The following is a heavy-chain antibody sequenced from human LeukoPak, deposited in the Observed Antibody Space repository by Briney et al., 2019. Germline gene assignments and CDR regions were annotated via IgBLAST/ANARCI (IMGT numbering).Heavy chain of an antibody. J-gene: IGHJ4*02. CDR3: AKDRGYSGSYLDY. Sequence: AGGSLRLSCAASGFTFSSYGMHWARQAPGKGLEWVAFIRYDGSNKYYADSVKGRFTISRDNSKNTLYLQMNSLRAEDTAVYYCAKDRGYSGSYLDYWGQGTLVTVSS. CDR1: GFTFSSYG. D-gene: IGHD1-26*01. CDR2: IRYDGSNK. V-gene: IGHV3-30*02.